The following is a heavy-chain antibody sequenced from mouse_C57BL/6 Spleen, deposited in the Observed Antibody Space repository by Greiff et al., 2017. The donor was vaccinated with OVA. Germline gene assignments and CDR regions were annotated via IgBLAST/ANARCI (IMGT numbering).Heavy chain of an antibody. J-gene: IGHJ3*01. Sequence: EVQRVESGEGLVKPGGSLKLSCAASGFTFSSYAMSWVRQTPEKRLEWVAYISSGGDYIYYADTVKGRFTISRDNARNTLYLQMSSLKSEDTAMDYCTRDRDYGFPDWGQGTLVTVSA. CDR2: ISSGGDYI. CDR1: GFTFSSYA. V-gene: IGHV5-9-1*02. D-gene: IGHD2-4*01. CDR3: TRDRDYGFPD.